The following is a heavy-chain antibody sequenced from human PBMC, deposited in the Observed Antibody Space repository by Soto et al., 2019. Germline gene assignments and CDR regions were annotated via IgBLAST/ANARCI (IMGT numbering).Heavy chain of an antibody. J-gene: IGHJ3*01. V-gene: IGHV3-23*01. Sequence: EVQLLESGGGLVQPGGSLRLSCVASGFTFSSYAMSWVRQVPGEGLEWVSTISDAAASAYYVDSVKVRFTISRDSSKRTLYLQMNSLRAEDSAMYYCARPYGGKIGDAPDLWGQGTMVTVSS. CDR3: ARPYGGKIGDAPDL. D-gene: IGHD3-10*01. CDR2: ISDAAASA. CDR1: GFTFSSYA.